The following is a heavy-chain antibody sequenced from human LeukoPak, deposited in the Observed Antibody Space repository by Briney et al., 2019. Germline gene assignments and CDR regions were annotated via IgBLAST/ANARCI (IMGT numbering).Heavy chain of an antibody. Sequence: SETLSLTCNVSGGSISSGGYYWSWIRQHPGKGLEWIGYIYYSGSTYYNPSLKSRVTISVDTSKNQFSLKLSSVTAADTAVYYCASKLGYCSGGSCYRTASYYYYGMDVWGQGTTVTVSS. CDR3: ASKLGYCSGGSCYRTASYYYYGMDV. J-gene: IGHJ6*02. V-gene: IGHV4-31*03. D-gene: IGHD2-15*01. CDR1: GGSISSGGYY. CDR2: IYYSGST.